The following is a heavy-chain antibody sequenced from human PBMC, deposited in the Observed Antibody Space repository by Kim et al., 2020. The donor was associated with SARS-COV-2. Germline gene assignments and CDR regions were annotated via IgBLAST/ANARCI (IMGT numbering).Heavy chain of an antibody. CDR3: ARADRGSYYFGMDV. D-gene: IGHD6-6*01. J-gene: IGHJ6*02. Sequence: GRGRFTIPRDNSRNTLYLEMSSLRAEDTALYYCARADRGSYYFGMDVWGQGTTVTVSS. V-gene: IGHV3-23*01.